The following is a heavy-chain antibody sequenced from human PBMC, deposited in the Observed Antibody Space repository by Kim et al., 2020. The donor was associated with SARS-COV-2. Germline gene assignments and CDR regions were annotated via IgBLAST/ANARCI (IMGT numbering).Heavy chain of an antibody. CDR2: ISAYNGNT. Sequence: ASVKVSCKASGYTFTSYGISWVRQAPGQGLEWMGWISAYNGNTNYAQKLQGRVTMTTDTSTSTAYMELRSLRSDDTAVYYCARDRGTMVRGVRGDYWGQGTLVTVSS. V-gene: IGHV1-18*01. J-gene: IGHJ4*02. CDR1: GYTFTSYG. CDR3: ARDRGTMVRGVRGDY. D-gene: IGHD3-10*01.